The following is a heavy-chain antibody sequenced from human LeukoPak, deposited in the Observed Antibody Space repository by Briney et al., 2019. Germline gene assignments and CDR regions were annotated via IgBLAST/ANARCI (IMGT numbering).Heavy chain of an antibody. CDR3: ARDMGSGYDLGPFDY. D-gene: IGHD5-12*01. Sequence: GRSLRLSCAASGFTFSSYGMHWVRQAPGKGLEWVAVIWYDGSNKYYADSVKGRFTISRDNSKNTLYLQMNSLRAEDTAVYYCARDMGSGYDLGPFDYWGQGTLVTVSS. J-gene: IGHJ4*02. V-gene: IGHV3-33*01. CDR2: IWYDGSNK. CDR1: GFTFSSYG.